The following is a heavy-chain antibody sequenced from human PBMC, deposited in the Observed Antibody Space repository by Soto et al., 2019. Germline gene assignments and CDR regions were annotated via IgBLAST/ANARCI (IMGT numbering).Heavy chain of an antibody. CDR2: INAGDGGT. CDR3: ARTGHSGSYDF. J-gene: IGHJ4*02. D-gene: IGHD3-22*01. Sequence: ASVKVSCKASGYTFANYGIHWVRQAPGQRLEWMGWINAGDGGTKYSENFQGRVTITRDTSARTVYLGLSSLSSEDTASYYCARTGHSGSYDFWGQGTLVTVPQ. V-gene: IGHV1-3*01. CDR1: GYTFANYG.